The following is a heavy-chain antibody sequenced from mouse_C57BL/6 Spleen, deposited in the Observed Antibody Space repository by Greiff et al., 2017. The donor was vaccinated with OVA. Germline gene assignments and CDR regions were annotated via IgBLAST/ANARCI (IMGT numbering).Heavy chain of an antibody. CDR3: ARHDSADVWFAY. D-gene: IGHD3-2*02. V-gene: IGHV5-6*01. J-gene: IGHJ3*01. CDR1: GFTFSSYG. Sequence: EVKVVESGGDLVKPGGSLKLSCAASGFTFSSYGMSWVRQTPDKRLEWVATISSGGSYTYYPDSVKGRFTISSDNAKNNLYLQMSILKSEDTAMYYCARHDSADVWFAYWGQVTLVTVSA. CDR2: ISSGGSYT.